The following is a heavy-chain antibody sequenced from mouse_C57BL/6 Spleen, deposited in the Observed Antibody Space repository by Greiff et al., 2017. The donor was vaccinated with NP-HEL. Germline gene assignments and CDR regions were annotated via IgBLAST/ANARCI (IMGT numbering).Heavy chain of an antibody. CDR3: ARGYFDV. V-gene: IGHV1-69*01. J-gene: IGHJ1*03. CDR2: IDPSDSYT. CDR1: GYTFTSYW. Sequence: VQLQQPGAELVMPGASVKLSCKASGYTFTSYWMHWVKQRPGQGLEWIGEIDPSDSYTNYNQKFKGKSTLTVDKSSSTAYMQLSSLTSEDSAVYYCARGYFDVWGTGTTVIVSS.